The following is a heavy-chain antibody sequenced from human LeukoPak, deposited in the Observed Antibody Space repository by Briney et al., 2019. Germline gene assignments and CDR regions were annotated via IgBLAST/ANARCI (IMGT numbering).Heavy chain of an antibody. V-gene: IGHV4-38-2*01. Sequence: SETLSLTCDVSGYSISSGYYWAWIRQPPGKGLEWIASIYHIGTTYNNPSLKSRVTISVDMSKNQFSLKLNSVTAADTAVYFCARRGASGGYDWGWFDSWGQGTPVTVSS. D-gene: IGHD5-12*01. CDR2: IYHIGTT. J-gene: IGHJ5*01. CDR1: GYSISSGYY. CDR3: ARRGASGGYDWGWFDS.